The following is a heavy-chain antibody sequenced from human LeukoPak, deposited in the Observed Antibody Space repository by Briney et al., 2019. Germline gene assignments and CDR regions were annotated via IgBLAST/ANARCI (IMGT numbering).Heavy chain of an antibody. Sequence: GGSLRLSCAASEFTFSSYGMHWVRQAPGKGLEWVAFIRYDGSNKYYADSVKGRFTISRDNSKNTLYLQMNSLRAEDTAVYYCARDLYSSSWQKIWGQGTLVTVSS. CDR1: EFTFSSYG. D-gene: IGHD6-13*01. CDR2: IRYDGSNK. CDR3: ARDLYSSSWQKI. J-gene: IGHJ4*02. V-gene: IGHV3-30*02.